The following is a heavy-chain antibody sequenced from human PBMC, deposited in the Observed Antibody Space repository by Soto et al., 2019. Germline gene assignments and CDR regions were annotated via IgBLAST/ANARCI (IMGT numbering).Heavy chain of an antibody. Sequence: QVQLVQSGAEVKKPGASVKVSCKSSGYTFTSYAMHWVRQAPGQRLEWMGWINAGNGNTKYSQKFQGIVTITRDTSASTAYMELSSLRSEDTAVYYCARDTVSYDLWSGYPLIDAFDIWFQGTMVTVSS. CDR2: INAGNGNT. CDR3: ARDTVSYDLWSGYPLIDAFDI. V-gene: IGHV1-3*01. J-gene: IGHJ3*02. CDR1: GYTFTSYA. D-gene: IGHD3-3*01.